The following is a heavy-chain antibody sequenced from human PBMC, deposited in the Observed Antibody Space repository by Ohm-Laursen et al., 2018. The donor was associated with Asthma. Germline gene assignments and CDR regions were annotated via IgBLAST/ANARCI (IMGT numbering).Heavy chain of an antibody. J-gene: IGHJ6*02. CDR3: AKGRDIAAS. CDR1: GFTFSSNA. Sequence: GSLRLSCSASGFTFSSNAMNWVRQAPGKGLEWVSGISDSGGTTYYADSVKGRFTISRDNSKNTLYLQMNSLTAEDTAVYYCAKGRDIAASWGQGTTVTVSS. V-gene: IGHV3-23*01. D-gene: IGHD6-13*01. CDR2: ISDSGGTT.